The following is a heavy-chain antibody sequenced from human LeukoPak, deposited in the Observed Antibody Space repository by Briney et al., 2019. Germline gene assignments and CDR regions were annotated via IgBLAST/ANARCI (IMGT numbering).Heavy chain of an antibody. V-gene: IGHV3-21*01. CDR1: GFTFGDYA. J-gene: IGHJ6*04. D-gene: IGHD2-21*01. Sequence: PGRSLRLSCTASGFTFGDYAMSWVRQAPGKGLEWVSSISSSSSYIYYADSVKGRFTISRDNAKNSLYLQMNSLRAEDTAVYYCARDSVVKQDVWGKGTTVTVSS. CDR3: ARDSVVKQDV. CDR2: ISSSSSYI.